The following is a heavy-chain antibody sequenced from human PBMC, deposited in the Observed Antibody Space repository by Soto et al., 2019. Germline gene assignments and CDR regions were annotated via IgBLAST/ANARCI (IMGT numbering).Heavy chain of an antibody. V-gene: IGHV1-69*06. J-gene: IGHJ4*02. CDR2: IIPIFGTA. Sequence: PVKVSFKASGGTFSSYAISWLRQAPGQGLEWMGGIIPIFGTANYAQKFQGRVTITADKSTSTAYMELSSLRSEDTAVYYCARGSSGSYYGVDYWGQGTLVTVSS. D-gene: IGHD1-26*01. CDR3: ARGSSGSYYGVDY. CDR1: GGTFSSYA.